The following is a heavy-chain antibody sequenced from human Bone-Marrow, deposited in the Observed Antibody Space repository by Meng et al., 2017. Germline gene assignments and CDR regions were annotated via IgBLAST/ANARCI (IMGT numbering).Heavy chain of an antibody. CDR2: VTGSGGTI. Sequence: GESLKISCAASGFTFSNYAMSWVRQAPGKGLEWVSVVTGSGGTIYYADFVTGRFTISRDNSKNTPYLQMKSLRDEDTAVYYCAKSRRPGYSYGFDYWGQGALVTVSS. V-gene: IGHV3-23*01. D-gene: IGHD5-18*01. CDR1: GFTFSNYA. J-gene: IGHJ4*02. CDR3: AKSRRPGYSYGFDY.